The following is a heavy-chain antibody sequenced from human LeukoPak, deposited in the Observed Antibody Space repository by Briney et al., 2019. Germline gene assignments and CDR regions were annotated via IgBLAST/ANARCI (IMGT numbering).Heavy chain of an antibody. CDR3: ARTMQQWLMSTFDY. V-gene: IGHV5-51*01. Sequence: GASLQISCKGSGYIFTSYWIGWVRPLPGKGLEWMGIIYPGDSDTRYSPSFQGQVTISADKSISTAYLQWSSLKASDTAMYYCARTMQQWLMSTFDYWGQGTLVTVSS. CDR2: IYPGDSDT. CDR1: GYIFTSYW. D-gene: IGHD6-19*01. J-gene: IGHJ4*02.